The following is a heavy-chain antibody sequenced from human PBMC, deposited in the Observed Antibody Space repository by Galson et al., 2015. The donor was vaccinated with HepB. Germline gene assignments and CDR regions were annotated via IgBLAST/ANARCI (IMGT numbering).Heavy chain of an antibody. CDR2: IYYSGST. CDR3: ARGARQLLLHHMDV. D-gene: IGHD2-2*01. Sequence: TLSLTCTVSGGSISSGGYYWSWIRQHPGKGLEWIGCIYYSGSTYYKASLKSRVTISLDTSKKQFSLKVSSVTAADTAVYYCARGARQLLLHHMDVWGKGTTVTVSS. CDR1: GGSISSGGYY. J-gene: IGHJ6*03. V-gene: IGHV4-31*03.